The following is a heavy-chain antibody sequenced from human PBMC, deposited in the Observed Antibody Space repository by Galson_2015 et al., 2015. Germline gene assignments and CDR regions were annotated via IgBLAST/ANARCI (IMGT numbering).Heavy chain of an antibody. J-gene: IGHJ4*02. CDR1: GFTFSSYG. CDR2: ISYDGSNK. CDR3: AKDRPYYYGSGSLDY. Sequence: SLRLSCAASGFTFSSYGMHWVRQAPGKGLEWVAVISYDGSNKYYADSVKGRFTISRDNSKNTLYLQMNSLRAEDTAVYYCAKDRPYYYGSGSLDYWGQGTLVTVSS. V-gene: IGHV3-30*18. D-gene: IGHD3-10*01.